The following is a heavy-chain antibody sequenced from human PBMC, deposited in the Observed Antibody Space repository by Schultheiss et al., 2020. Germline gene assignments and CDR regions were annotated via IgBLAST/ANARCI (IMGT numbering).Heavy chain of an antibody. V-gene: IGHV1-18*01. CDR3: ARDIPAASAGVDYYYYYMDV. Sequence: ASVKVSCKASGYTFTSYGISWVRQAPGQGLEWMGWISAYNGNTNYAQKLQGRVTMTTDTSTSTAYMELRSLRSDDTAVYYCARDIPAASAGVDYYYYYMDVWGKGTTVTVSS. J-gene: IGHJ6*03. CDR2: ISAYNGNT. CDR1: GYTFTSYG. D-gene: IGHD2-2*01.